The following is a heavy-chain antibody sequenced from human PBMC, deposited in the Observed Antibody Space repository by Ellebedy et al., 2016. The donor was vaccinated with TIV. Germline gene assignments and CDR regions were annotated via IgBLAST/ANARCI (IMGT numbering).Heavy chain of an antibody. CDR3: ARNRGDWYGFDH. CDR1: GFIFNNYA. D-gene: IGHD6-19*01. J-gene: IGHJ5*02. V-gene: IGHV3-23*01. Sequence: GESLKISXAASGFIFNNYAMNWVRQAPGKGLEWVSAISGTGASTYYADSVRGRFTISRDNSKNTLYLEMNSLTAEDTAVYYCARNRGDWYGFDHWGQGTLVAASS. CDR2: ISGTGAST.